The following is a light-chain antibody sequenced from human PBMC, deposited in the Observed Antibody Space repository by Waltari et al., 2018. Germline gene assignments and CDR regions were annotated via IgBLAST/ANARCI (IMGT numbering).Light chain of an antibody. CDR3: QQYNSYEWT. J-gene: IGKJ1*01. V-gene: IGKV1-5*03. CDR2: KAS. CDR1: QSINSW. Sequence: DIQMTQFPSTLSASVGDRLTITCRASQSINSWLAWYQQKPGKAPKLLFYKASSVESGVPSRFSGSGSGTEFTLTISSLQPDDFATYYCQQYNSYEWTFGQGTKVAIK.